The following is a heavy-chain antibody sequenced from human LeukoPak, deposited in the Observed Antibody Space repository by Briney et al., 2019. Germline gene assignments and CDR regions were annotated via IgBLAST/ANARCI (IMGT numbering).Heavy chain of an antibody. CDR3: ARKYCSTTSCLFDN. Sequence: GGSLRLSCAASGFTFSSYEMNWVRQAPGKGLEWVSYISSSGSTIYYADSVKGRFTISRDNAKNSLYLQMNSLRAEDTAVYYCARKYCSTTSCLFDNWGQGTLVTASS. D-gene: IGHD2-2*01. J-gene: IGHJ4*02. V-gene: IGHV3-48*03. CDR1: GFTFSSYE. CDR2: ISSSGSTI.